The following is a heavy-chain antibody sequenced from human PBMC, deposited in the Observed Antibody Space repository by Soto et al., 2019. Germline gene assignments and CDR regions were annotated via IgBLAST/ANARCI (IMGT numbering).Heavy chain of an antibody. D-gene: IGHD3-10*01. J-gene: IGHJ3*02. Sequence: QVQLVQSGAEVKKPGSSVKVSCKASGGTFSSYAISWVRQAPGQGLEWMGGIIPIFGTANYAQKFQGRVTITADESTSTAYMELSSLRSEDTAVYYCARDRSYGSGSYYDAFDIWGPGTMVTVSS. CDR3: ARDRSYGSGSYYDAFDI. CDR1: GGTFSSYA. V-gene: IGHV1-69*01. CDR2: IIPIFGTA.